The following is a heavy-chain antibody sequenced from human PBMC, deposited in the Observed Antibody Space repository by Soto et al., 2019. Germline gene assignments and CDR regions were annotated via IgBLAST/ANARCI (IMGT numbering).Heavy chain of an antibody. J-gene: IGHJ4*02. CDR2: IYYSGST. CDR3: ARGRPYYDILTGYSPYYFDY. CDR1: GGSISSGGYS. Sequence: TSETLSLTCAVSGGSISSGGYSWNWIRQPPGKGLEWIGYIYYSGSTHYNPSLKSRVTISVDTSKNQFSLKLSSVTAADTAVYYCARGRPYYDILTGYSPYYFDYWGQGTLVTVSS. V-gene: IGHV4-30-2*05. D-gene: IGHD3-9*01.